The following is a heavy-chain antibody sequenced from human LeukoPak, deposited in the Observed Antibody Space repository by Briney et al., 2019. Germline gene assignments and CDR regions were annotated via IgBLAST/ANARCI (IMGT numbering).Heavy chain of an antibody. CDR2: ISGSST. Sequence: PGGSLRLSCAASGFTFSSYEMNWVRQAPGKGLEWVSYISGSSTYYADSVKGRFTISRDNAKNSLYLQMNSLRAEDTAVYYRARCPRSSDAFDIWGQGTMVTVSS. V-gene: IGHV3-48*03. J-gene: IGHJ3*02. CDR1: GFTFSSYE. CDR3: ARCPRSSDAFDI.